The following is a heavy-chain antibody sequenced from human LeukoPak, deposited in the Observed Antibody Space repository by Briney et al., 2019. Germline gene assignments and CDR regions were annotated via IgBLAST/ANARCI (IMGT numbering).Heavy chain of an antibody. CDR3: VKDPGRDYYYYGMDV. Sequence: GGSLRLSCTASGFTFSSYAMHWVRQAPGKGLEYVSAISSNGGSTYYADSVKGRFTISRDNSKNTLYLQMSSLRAEDTAVYYCVKDPGRDYYYYGMDVWGKGTTVTVSS. V-gene: IGHV3-64D*06. CDR2: ISSNGGST. J-gene: IGHJ6*04. D-gene: IGHD2-15*01. CDR1: GFTFSSYA.